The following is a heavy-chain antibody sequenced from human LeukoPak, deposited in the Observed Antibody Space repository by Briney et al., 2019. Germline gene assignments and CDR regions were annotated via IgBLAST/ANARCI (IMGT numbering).Heavy chain of an antibody. CDR3: ARERLLTTPLGMDV. J-gene: IGHJ6*02. D-gene: IGHD2-15*01. V-gene: IGHV4-39*07. CDR2: IYYSGST. CDR1: GGSISSSSYY. Sequence: PSETLSLTCTVSGGSISSSSYYWGWIRQPPGKGLEWIGSIYYSGSTYYNPSLKSRVTISVDTSKNQFSLKLSSVTAADTAVYYCARERLLTTPLGMDVWGQGTTVTVSS.